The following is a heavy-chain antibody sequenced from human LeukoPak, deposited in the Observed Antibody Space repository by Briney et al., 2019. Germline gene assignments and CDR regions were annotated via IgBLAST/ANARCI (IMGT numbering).Heavy chain of an antibody. CDR1: GFTFSSYW. Sequence: GGSLRLSCVASGFTFSSYWMSWVRQAPGKGLEWVANIKEDGSEKNYVDSVKGRFTISRDNAKNSLYLQMNSLRAEDTAVYYCARVGLGVRSGRKASGFDPWGQGTLVTVSS. V-gene: IGHV3-7*01. CDR2: IKEDGSEK. D-gene: IGHD3-10*01. CDR3: ARVGLGVRSGRKASGFDP. J-gene: IGHJ5*02.